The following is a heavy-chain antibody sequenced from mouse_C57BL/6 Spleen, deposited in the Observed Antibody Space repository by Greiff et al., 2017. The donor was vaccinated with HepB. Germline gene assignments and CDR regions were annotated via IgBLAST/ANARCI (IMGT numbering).Heavy chain of an antibody. CDR2: IYPSDSET. CDR1: GYTFTSYW. Sequence: VQLQQPGAELVRPGSSVKLSCKASGYTFTSYWMDWVKQRPGQGLEWIGNIYPSDSETHYNQKFKDKATLTVDKSSSTAYMQLSSLTSEDSAVYYCARGPDGYYDAMDYWGQGTSVTVSS. V-gene: IGHV1-61*01. CDR3: ARGPDGYYDAMDY. J-gene: IGHJ4*01. D-gene: IGHD2-3*01.